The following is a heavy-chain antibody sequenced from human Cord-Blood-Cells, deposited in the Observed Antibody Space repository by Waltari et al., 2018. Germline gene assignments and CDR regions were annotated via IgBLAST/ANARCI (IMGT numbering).Heavy chain of an antibody. V-gene: IGHV4-38-2*02. CDR2: IYHSGST. Sequence: QVQLQESGPGLVKPSETLSLTCAVSGYSISSGYYWGWIRQPPGKGLEWLGSIYHSGSTYYNPSLKSRVTISVDTSKNQFSLKLSSVTAAVTAVYYCARDTGPNAFDIWGQGTMVTVSS. J-gene: IGHJ3*02. CDR1: GYSISSGYY. CDR3: ARDTGPNAFDI.